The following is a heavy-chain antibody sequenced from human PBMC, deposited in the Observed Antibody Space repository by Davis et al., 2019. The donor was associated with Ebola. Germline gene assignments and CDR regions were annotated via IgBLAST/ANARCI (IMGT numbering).Heavy chain of an antibody. D-gene: IGHD1-26*01. J-gene: IGHJ4*02. Sequence: SQTLSLTCAVSGGSISSGGYSWSWIRQPPGKGLEWIGYIYHSGSTYYNPSLKSRVTISVDTSKNQFSLKLSSVTAADTAVYFCARGRTGSYRPRLDYWGQGTLVTVSS. CDR2: IYHSGST. CDR1: GGSISSGGYS. CDR3: ARGRTGSYRPRLDY. V-gene: IGHV4-30-2*01.